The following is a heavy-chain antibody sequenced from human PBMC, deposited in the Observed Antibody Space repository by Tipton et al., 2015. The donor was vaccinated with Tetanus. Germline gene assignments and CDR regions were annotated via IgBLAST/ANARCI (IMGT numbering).Heavy chain of an antibody. CDR3: AKLTSS. Sequence: SLRLSCTASGFTFSSSSMSWVRQAPGKRLEWVSVFTAGGNTYYADSVKGRFTISRDNSNNTVNRQMNSLRAEDTAVYYCAKLTSSWGQGTLVTVSS. CDR1: GFTFSSSS. V-gene: IGHV3-23*01. CDR2: FTAGGNT. J-gene: IGHJ4*02.